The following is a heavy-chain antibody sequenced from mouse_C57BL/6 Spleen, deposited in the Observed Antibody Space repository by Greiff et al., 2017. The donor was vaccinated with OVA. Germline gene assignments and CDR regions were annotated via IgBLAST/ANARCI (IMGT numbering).Heavy chain of an antibody. Sequence: EVKLMESGGGLVKPGGSLKLSCAASGFTFSSYAMSWVRQTPEKRLEWVATISDGGSYAYYPDNVKGRFTISRDNAKNNLYLQMSHLKSEDTAMYYCARDEGTYAMDYWGQGTSVTVSS. CDR3: ARDEGTYAMDY. CDR1: GFTFSSYA. V-gene: IGHV5-4*01. D-gene: IGHD2-14*01. CDR2: ISDGGSYA. J-gene: IGHJ4*01.